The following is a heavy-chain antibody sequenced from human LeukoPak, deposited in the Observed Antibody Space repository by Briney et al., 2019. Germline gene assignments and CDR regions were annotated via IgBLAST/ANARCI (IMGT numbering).Heavy chain of an antibody. CDR1: GFTFSSYG. CDR3: ANALLYYYGSGSYFRVDAFDI. V-gene: IGHV3-30*18. Sequence: GGSLRLSCAASGFTFSSYGMHWVRQAPGKGLEWVAVISYDGSNKYYADSVKGRFTISRDNPKNTLYLQMNSLRAEDTAVYYCANALLYYYGSGSYFRVDAFDIWGQGTMVTVSS. D-gene: IGHD3-10*01. J-gene: IGHJ3*02. CDR2: ISYDGSNK.